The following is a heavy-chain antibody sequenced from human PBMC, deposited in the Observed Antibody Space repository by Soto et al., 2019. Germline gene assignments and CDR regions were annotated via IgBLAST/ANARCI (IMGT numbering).Heavy chain of an antibody. J-gene: IGHJ4*02. Sequence: ASVKVSCKASGYTFTSSGISWERPAPGQGPERMGWISAYNGNTNYAQKLQGRVTMTTDTSTSTAYMELRSLRSDDTAVYYCASSVGGYSGYDRGGYFDYWGQGTLVTVSS. CDR2: ISAYNGNT. CDR1: GYTFTSSG. V-gene: IGHV1-18*01. CDR3: ASSVGGYSGYDRGGYFDY. D-gene: IGHD5-12*01.